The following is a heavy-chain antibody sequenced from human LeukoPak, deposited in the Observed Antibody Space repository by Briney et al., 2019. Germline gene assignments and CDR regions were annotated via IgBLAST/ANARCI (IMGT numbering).Heavy chain of an antibody. Sequence: ASVKVSCKASGYTFTGYYMHWVRQAPGQGLEWMGWINPNSGGTNYAKKFQGRVTMTRDTSISTAYMELSRLRSDDTAVYYCALMGRCSSTSCYYYYYYMDVWGKGATVTVSS. D-gene: IGHD2-2*01. CDR1: GYTFTGYY. CDR2: INPNSGGT. J-gene: IGHJ6*03. V-gene: IGHV1-2*02. CDR3: ALMGRCSSTSCYYYYYYMDV.